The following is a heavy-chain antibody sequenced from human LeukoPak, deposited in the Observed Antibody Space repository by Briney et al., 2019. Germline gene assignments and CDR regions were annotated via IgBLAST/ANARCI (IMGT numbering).Heavy chain of an antibody. CDR2: ISGSGGST. Sequence: QPGASLRLSCAASGFTFSSYAMSWVRQAPGKRLEWVSAISGSGGSTYYADSVKGRFTISRDNSKNTLYLQMNSLRAEDTAVYYCAKDLESSGWYGDWGQGTLVTVSS. V-gene: IGHV3-23*01. CDR1: GFTFSSYA. J-gene: IGHJ4*02. CDR3: AKDLESSGWYGD. D-gene: IGHD6-19*01.